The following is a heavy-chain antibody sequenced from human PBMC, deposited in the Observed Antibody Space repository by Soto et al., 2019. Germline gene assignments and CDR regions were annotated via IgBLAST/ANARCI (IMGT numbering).Heavy chain of an antibody. Sequence: PGGSLRLSCAASGFTFSSYGMHWVRQAPGKGLEWVAVMSYDGRNKYYADSVKGRFTISRDNSKNMLYLQMNSLTTEDTAVYYCARDAPPFYYDSRRIGNWFDPWGQGTLVTVSS. D-gene: IGHD3-22*01. CDR2: MSYDGRNK. CDR3: ARDAPPFYYDSRRIGNWFDP. V-gene: IGHV3-30*03. J-gene: IGHJ5*02. CDR1: GFTFSSYG.